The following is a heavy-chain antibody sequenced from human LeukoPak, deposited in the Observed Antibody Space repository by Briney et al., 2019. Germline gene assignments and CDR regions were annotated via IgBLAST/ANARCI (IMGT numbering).Heavy chain of an antibody. Sequence: SETLSLTCAVYGGSISGYYWSWIRQPPGKGLEWVGEIHYTGGTSYNPSLKSRATISINTSKNQLSLKLSSVTAADTAVYYCARGNILSGYCFDFWGQGALVTVSS. J-gene: IGHJ4*02. CDR1: GGSISGYY. CDR3: ARGNILSGYCFDF. CDR2: IHYTGGT. D-gene: IGHD3-9*01. V-gene: IGHV4-34*01.